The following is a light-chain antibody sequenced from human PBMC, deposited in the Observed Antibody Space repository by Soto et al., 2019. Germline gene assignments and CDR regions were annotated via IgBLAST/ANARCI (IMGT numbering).Light chain of an antibody. CDR1: SSGVGGYNY. Sequence: QSALXQPASVSGSPGQSIAISCTGTSSGVGGYNYVSWYQQHPGKAPKLMVYDVNDRPSGVSDRFSGSKSGNTASLTISGLQAEDEADYYCSSYTSSSTYVFGTGTKVTVL. J-gene: IGLJ1*01. CDR2: DVN. V-gene: IGLV2-14*01. CDR3: SSYTSSSTYV.